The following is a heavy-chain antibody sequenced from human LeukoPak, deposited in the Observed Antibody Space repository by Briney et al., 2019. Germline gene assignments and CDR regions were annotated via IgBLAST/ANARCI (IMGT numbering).Heavy chain of an antibody. CDR2: ISGSGGST. CDR1: GFTFSSYA. CDR3: AKDRTVGASYWYFDL. J-gene: IGHJ2*01. D-gene: IGHD1-26*01. Sequence: GGSLRLSCVASGFTFSSYAMSWVRQAPGKGLEWVSIISGSGGSTYYADSVKGRFTISRDSSKNTLFLHMNTLRAEDTAIYYCAKDRTVGASYWYFDLWGRGTLVTVSS. V-gene: IGHV3-23*01.